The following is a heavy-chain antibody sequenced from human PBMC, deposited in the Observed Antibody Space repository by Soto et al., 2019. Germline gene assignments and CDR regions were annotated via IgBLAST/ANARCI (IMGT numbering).Heavy chain of an antibody. J-gene: IGHJ4*02. CDR1: GGTFSSYT. CDR2: IIPILGIA. D-gene: IGHD1-26*01. CDR3: AGGGIVGATVFWQFHY. Sequence: QVQLVQSGAEVKKPGSSVKVSCKASGGTFSSYTISWVRQAPGQGLEWMGRIIPILGIANYAQKFQGRVTITADKSTTTAYTEQGSLGYEDTAVYYCAGGGIVGATVFWQFHYWGQGSLVTVS. V-gene: IGHV1-69*02.